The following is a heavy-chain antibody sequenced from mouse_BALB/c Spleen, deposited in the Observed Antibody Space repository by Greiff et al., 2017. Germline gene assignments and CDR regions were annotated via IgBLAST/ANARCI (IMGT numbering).Heavy chain of an antibody. Sequence: EVMLVESGGGLVKPGGSLKLSCAASGFTFSSYAMSWVRQTPEKRLEWVATISSGGSYTYYPDSVKGRFTISRDNAKNTLYLQMSSLRSEDTAMYYCARVTGKGYYYAMDYWGQGTSVTVSS. V-gene: IGHV5-9-1*01. CDR1: GFTFSSYA. CDR3: ARVTGKGYYYAMDY. D-gene: IGHD4-1*01. J-gene: IGHJ4*01. CDR2: ISSGGSYT.